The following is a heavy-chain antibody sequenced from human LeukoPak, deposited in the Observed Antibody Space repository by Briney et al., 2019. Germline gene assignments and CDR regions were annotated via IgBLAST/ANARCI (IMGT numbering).Heavy chain of an antibody. CDR2: IYPGDSDT. CDR1: GYSFTTYW. J-gene: IGHJ4*02. Sequence: GESLKISCKGSGYSFTTYWIGWVRQMPGKGLEWMGIIYPGDSDTRYSPSFQGQVTISADKSINTAYLQWSSLKASDTAIYYSARQVGVTIYFDYWGQGTLVTVSS. V-gene: IGHV5-51*01. CDR3: ARQVGVTIYFDY. D-gene: IGHD1-26*01.